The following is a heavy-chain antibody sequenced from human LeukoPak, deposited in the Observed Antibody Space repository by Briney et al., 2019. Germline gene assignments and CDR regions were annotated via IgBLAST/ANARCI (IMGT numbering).Heavy chain of an antibody. CDR1: GASISGSNYY. CDR3: ARGQVRSYGYSHGYYYYYMDV. CDR2: IYSSGST. V-gene: IGHV4-39*07. J-gene: IGHJ6*03. Sequence: SETLSLTCAVSGASISGSNYYWGWIRQPPGKGLEWIGNIYSSGSTYYNASLQSRVTISIDTSKNQFSLKLSSVTAADTAVYYCARGQVRSYGYSHGYYYYYMDVWGKGTTVTVSS. D-gene: IGHD5-18*01.